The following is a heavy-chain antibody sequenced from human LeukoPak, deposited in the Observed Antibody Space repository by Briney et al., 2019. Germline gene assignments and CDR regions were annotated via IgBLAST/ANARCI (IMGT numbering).Heavy chain of an antibody. V-gene: IGHV3-21*01. Sequence: PGGSQRLSCAASGFTFSSYSVNWVRQAPGKGLEWVSSIDTSTTYMTYADSVKGRFTISRDNARNSLYLQMNSLRAEDTAVYYCAREAGTGERWYFDLWGRGTLVTVSS. CDR3: AREAGTGERWYFDL. J-gene: IGHJ2*01. D-gene: IGHD7-27*01. CDR1: GFTFSSYS. CDR2: IDTSTTYM.